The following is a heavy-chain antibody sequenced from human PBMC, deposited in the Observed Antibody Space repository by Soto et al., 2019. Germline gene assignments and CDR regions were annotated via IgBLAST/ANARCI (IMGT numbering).Heavy chain of an antibody. D-gene: IGHD3-10*01. Sequence: GESLKISCTASGIIFSTFAMSWVLQAPWKGLEWVSGITGSGGSTDYADSVKGRFTISRDNSKDTLYLQMNSLRAEDTAIYYCALVTITRIRGEPPAHWGQGTLVTVSS. CDR3: ALVTITRIRGEPPAH. CDR1: GIIFSTFA. V-gene: IGHV3-23*01. J-gene: IGHJ4*02. CDR2: ITGSGGST.